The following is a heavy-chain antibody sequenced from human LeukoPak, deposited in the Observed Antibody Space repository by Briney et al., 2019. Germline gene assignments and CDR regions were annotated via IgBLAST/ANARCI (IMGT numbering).Heavy chain of an antibody. CDR2: INHSGST. Sequence: SETLSLTCAVYGGSFSGYYWSWIRQPPGKGLEWIGEINHSGSTNYNPSLKSRVTISVDTSKNQFSLKLSSVTAADTAVYYCARDLTAMVKKGYYYYYGMDVWGQGTTVTVSS. CDR1: GGSFSGYY. V-gene: IGHV4-34*01. CDR3: ARDLTAMVKKGYYYYYGMDV. J-gene: IGHJ6*02. D-gene: IGHD5-18*01.